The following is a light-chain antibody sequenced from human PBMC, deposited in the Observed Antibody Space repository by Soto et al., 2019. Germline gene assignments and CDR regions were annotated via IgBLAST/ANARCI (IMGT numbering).Light chain of an antibody. CDR3: QQYGSSPWT. V-gene: IGKV3-20*01. Sequence: EIVLTQSPGTLSLSPGERATLSCRASQSVSSNYLAWYQQKTGQTPRLLIYIASSRAPGIPDRFSGSGSGPHFTLTISRVEPEDFAVYYCQQYGSSPWTFGQGTKVVIK. CDR2: IAS. CDR1: QSVSSNY. J-gene: IGKJ1*01.